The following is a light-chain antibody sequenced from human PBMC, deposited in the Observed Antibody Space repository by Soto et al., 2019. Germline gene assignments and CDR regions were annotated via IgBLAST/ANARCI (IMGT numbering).Light chain of an antibody. V-gene: IGLV1-51*01. CDR2: DDN. CDR3: GTWDNNLSPHVV. CDR1: TSNIGNNY. J-gene: IGLJ2*01. Sequence: QSVLTQPPSESAAAGQMVTISCSGSTSNIGNNYVSWYQQLPGTAPKLLIYDDNKRPSGIPDRFSGSKSGTSATLGITGLQTSDEADYYCGTWDNNLSPHVVFGGGTKLTVL.